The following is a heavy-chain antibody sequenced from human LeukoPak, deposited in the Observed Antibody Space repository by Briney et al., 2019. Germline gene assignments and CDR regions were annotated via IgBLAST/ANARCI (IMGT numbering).Heavy chain of an antibody. CDR1: GFTFSDYA. Sequence: GGSLRLSCGAPGFTFSDYAMSWVRQAPGKGLEWVSGINDNGSTRFYAASVKGRFTSSRDNPKNTLYLQMNGLRVEDTAVYYCAKDLQTWPRFPDYWGQGTLVTVSS. D-gene: IGHD5-12*01. J-gene: IGHJ4*02. V-gene: IGHV3-23*01. CDR2: INDNGSTR. CDR3: AKDLQTWPRFPDY.